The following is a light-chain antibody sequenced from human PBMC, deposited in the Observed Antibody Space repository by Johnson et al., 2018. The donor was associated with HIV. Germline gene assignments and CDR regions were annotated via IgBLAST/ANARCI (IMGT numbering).Light chain of an antibody. V-gene: IGLV1-51*01. CDR1: SSNIGNNY. CDR2: DND. Sequence: QPVLTQPPSVSAAPGQKVTISCSGSSSNIGNNYVSWYQQLPGTAPKLLIYDNDKRPSGIPDRFSASKSDTSATLGITGLQTGDEADYYCATWDTSLSAGGVFGTGTKVTVL. J-gene: IGLJ1*01. CDR3: ATWDTSLSAGGV.